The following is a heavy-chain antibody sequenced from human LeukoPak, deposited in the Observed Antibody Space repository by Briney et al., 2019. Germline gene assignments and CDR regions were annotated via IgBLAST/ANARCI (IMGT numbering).Heavy chain of an antibody. CDR3: ARELYYYDSRIDY. D-gene: IGHD3-22*01. CDR2: ITGSGGST. V-gene: IGHV3-23*01. Sequence: PGGSLRLSCAASGFTFTSYAMSWVRQAPGEGLEWVSAITGSGGSTYFADSVKGRFTISRDNSKNTLYLQMNSLRAEDTAVYYCARELYYYDSRIDYWGQGTLVTVST. CDR1: GFTFTSYA. J-gene: IGHJ4*02.